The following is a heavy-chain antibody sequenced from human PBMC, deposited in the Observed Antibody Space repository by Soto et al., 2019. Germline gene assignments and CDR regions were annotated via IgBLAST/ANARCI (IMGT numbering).Heavy chain of an antibody. V-gene: IGHV1-69*13. CDR2: IIPIFGTA. Sequence: SVKVSCKASGGTFSSYAISWVRQAPGQGLEWMGGIIPIFGTANYAQKFQGRVTITADESTSTAYMELSSLRSEDTAVYYCARDKTYCSGGSCYYDGFDPWGQGTLVTVSS. D-gene: IGHD2-15*01. CDR1: GGTFSSYA. J-gene: IGHJ5*02. CDR3: ARDKTYCSGGSCYYDGFDP.